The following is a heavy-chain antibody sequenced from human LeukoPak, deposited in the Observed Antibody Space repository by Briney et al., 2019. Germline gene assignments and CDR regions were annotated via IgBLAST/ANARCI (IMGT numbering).Heavy chain of an antibody. J-gene: IGHJ6*03. Sequence: ASVKVSCKASRYTFTSYDINWVRQATGQGLEWMGWMNPNSGNTGYAQKFQGRVTMTRNTSISTAYMELSSLRSEDTAVYYCARGRGRYCSSTSCSDYYYYYMDVWGKGTTVTVSS. V-gene: IGHV1-8*01. CDR2: MNPNSGNT. D-gene: IGHD2-2*01. CDR1: RYTFTSYD. CDR3: ARGRGRYCSSTSCSDYYYYYMDV.